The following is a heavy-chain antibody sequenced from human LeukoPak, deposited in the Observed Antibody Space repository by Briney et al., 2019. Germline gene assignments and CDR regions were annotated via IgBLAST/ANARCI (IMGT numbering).Heavy chain of an antibody. D-gene: IGHD6-13*01. CDR2: ISGSGDNT. V-gene: IGHV3-23*01. J-gene: IGHJ4*02. CDR3: AKDLSSSWTIFDY. Sequence: GGSLRLSCAASGFTFSSRAMSWVRQAPGKGLEWVSAISGSGDNTYYADSVKGRFTISRDNSKNTVYLQMNSLRADDTAVYYCAKDLSSSWTIFDYWGQGTLVTVSS. CDR1: GFTFSSRA.